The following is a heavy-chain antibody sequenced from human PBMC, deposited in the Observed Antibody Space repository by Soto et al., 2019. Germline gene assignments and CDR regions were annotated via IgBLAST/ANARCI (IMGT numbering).Heavy chain of an antibody. CDR2: IYHSGST. D-gene: IGHD6-19*01. J-gene: IGHJ4*02. V-gene: IGHV4-30-2*01. CDR3: ARAGDSSGPVALGY. Sequence: PSETLSLTCAVSGGSISSGGSSWSWIRQPPGKGLEWIGYIYHSGSTYYNPSLKSRVTISVDRSKNQFSPKLSSVTAADTAVYYCARAGDSSGPVALGYWGQGTLVTVSS. CDR1: GGSISSGGSS.